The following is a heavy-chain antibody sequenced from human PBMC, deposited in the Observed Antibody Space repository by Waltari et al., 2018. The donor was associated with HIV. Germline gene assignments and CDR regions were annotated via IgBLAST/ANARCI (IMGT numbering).Heavy chain of an antibody. D-gene: IGHD3-3*01. CDR3: STSRPGAMFGDA. V-gene: IGHV1-8*02. CDR1: GYPFTNSD. Sequence: QGQLVQSGAEVKQSGASVRIYCKASGYPFTNSDINWQRQATGQGLEWMGWMNPSTGNAGFAHNFQGRVVMTRDIPINTAYMELSGLTSHDAAVYYCSTSRPGAMFGDAWGQGTLVTVSS. CDR2: MNPSTGNA. J-gene: IGHJ5*02.